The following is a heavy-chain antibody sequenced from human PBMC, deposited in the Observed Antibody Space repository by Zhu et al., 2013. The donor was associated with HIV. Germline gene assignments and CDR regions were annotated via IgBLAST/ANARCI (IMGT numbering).Heavy chain of an antibody. CDR1: GGTFSSYA. CDR2: IIPIFGTA. V-gene: IGHV1-69*01. Sequence: QVQLVQSGAEVKKPGSSVKVSCKASGGTFSSYAISWVRQAPGQGLEWMGGIIPIFGTANYAQKFQGRVTITADESTSTAYMELSSLRSEDTAVYYCARVRDNWNYERASYWYFDLWGRGTLVTVSS. CDR3: ARVRDNWNYERASYWYFDL. J-gene: IGHJ2*01. D-gene: IGHD1-7*01.